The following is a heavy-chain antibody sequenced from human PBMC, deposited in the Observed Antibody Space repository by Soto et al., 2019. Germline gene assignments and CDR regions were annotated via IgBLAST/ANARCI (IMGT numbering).Heavy chain of an antibody. CDR2: IYYAGTT. V-gene: IGHV4-59*12. Sequence: SETLSLTCTVSDGSISPYYWSWIRQPPGKGLEWIGYIYYAGTTTYNPSLKSRVSISIDTSKSEFSLKLSSVTAADTAVYYCARERPDGARLDPWGQGTLVTVSS. J-gene: IGHJ5*02. CDR1: DGSISPYY. CDR3: ARERPDGARLDP. D-gene: IGHD6-6*01.